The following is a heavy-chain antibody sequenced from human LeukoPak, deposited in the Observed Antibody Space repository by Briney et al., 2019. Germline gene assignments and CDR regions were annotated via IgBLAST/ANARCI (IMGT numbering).Heavy chain of an antibody. CDR2: INSSSGGT. J-gene: IGHJ6*03. Sequence: GASVKVSCKASGYTFTGYYIHWVRQAPGQGLEWMGWINSSSGGTNYAQKFQGRVTMTRDTSTTTAYMELNRLRSDDTAVYYCARVRRPEYSSSSYYYYMDVWGKGTTVTVSS. CDR3: ARVRRPEYSSSSYYYYMDV. V-gene: IGHV1-2*02. CDR1: GYTFTGYY. D-gene: IGHD6-6*01.